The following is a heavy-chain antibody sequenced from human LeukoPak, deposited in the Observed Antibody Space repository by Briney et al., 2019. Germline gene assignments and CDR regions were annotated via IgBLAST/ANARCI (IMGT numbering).Heavy chain of an antibody. D-gene: IGHD2-2*01. V-gene: IGHV3-23*01. J-gene: IGHJ4*02. CDR2: ISGTGDNT. CDR1: GFTFSSYA. Sequence: PGGSLRLSCAASGFTFSSYAMSWVRQAPGKGLEWVSAISGTGDNTYYADSVKGRFTISRDNPKNTLYLQMNSLRADDTAVYFCAKAPTQFSSSAFFDNWGQGTLVTVS. CDR3: AKAPTQFSSSAFFDN.